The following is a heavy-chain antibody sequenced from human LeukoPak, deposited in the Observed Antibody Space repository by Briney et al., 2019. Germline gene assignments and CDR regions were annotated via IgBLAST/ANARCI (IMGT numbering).Heavy chain of an antibody. J-gene: IGHJ3*02. CDR1: GGSISSGSYY. D-gene: IGHD3-10*01. CDR2: IYSSGST. Sequence: SETLSLTCTVSGGSISSGSYYWSWIRQPAGKGLEGIGRIYSSGSTYYNPSLKSRFTISVDTSTNQFSLKLSSVTAADTAVYYCASYGSGSYAFDIWGQGTMVTVS. CDR3: ASYGSGSYAFDI. V-gene: IGHV4-61*02.